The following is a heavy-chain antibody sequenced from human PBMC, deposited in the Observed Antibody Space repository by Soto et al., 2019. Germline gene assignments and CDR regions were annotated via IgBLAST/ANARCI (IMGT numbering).Heavy chain of an antibody. D-gene: IGHD6-6*01. CDR2: IYYSGST. J-gene: IGHJ4*02. CDR3: ARSGIAARPHY. V-gene: IGHV4-59*01. Sequence: PSETLSLTCTVSGGSISSYYWSWIRQPPGKGLEWIGYIYYSGSTNYNPSLKSRVTISVDTSKNQFSLKLSSVTAADTAVYYCARSGIAARPHYWGQGTLVTVS. CDR1: GGSISSYY.